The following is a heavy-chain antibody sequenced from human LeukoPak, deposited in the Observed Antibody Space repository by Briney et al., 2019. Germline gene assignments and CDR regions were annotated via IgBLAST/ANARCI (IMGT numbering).Heavy chain of an antibody. Sequence: PSETLSLTCAVYGGSFSGYYWSWIRQPPGKGLEWIGEINLSGSTNYNPSLRSRVTISVDTSKNQFSLKLSSVTAADTAVYYCARATGTYYDILTGYPLFDYWGQGTLVTVSS. CDR3: ARATGTYYDILTGYPLFDY. CDR2: INLSGST. D-gene: IGHD3-9*01. V-gene: IGHV4-34*01. J-gene: IGHJ4*02. CDR1: GGSFSGYY.